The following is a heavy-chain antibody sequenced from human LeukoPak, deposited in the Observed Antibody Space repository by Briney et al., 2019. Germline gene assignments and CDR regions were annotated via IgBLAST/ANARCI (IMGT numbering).Heavy chain of an antibody. J-gene: IGHJ5*02. CDR2: IIPIFGTA. CDR1: GGTLSNYP. D-gene: IGHD5-12*01. CDR3: ARDPYETTYFLCWCDP. V-gene: IGHV1-69*05. Sequence: SSVPVSFQACGGTLSNYPISGVRPPPAQGLAGMGGIIPIFGTANYAQKFQGRVTITTDKSTSTAYMELSSLRSEDTAVYYCARDPYETTYFLCWCDPWGYGTLVPVSS.